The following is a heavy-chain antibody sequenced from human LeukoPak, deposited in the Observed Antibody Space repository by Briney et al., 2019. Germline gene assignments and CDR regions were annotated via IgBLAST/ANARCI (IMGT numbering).Heavy chain of an antibody. D-gene: IGHD5-18*01. CDR1: GFTFSSYG. CDR3: ARVPVVTGAQAFDI. Sequence: PGGSLRLSCAASGFTFSSYGMHWVRQAPGKGLEWVAVISYDGSNKYYADSVKGRFTISRDNSKNTLYLQMNSLRAEDTAVYYCARVPVVTGAQAFDIWGQGTMVTVSS. J-gene: IGHJ3*02. V-gene: IGHV3-30*03. CDR2: ISYDGSNK.